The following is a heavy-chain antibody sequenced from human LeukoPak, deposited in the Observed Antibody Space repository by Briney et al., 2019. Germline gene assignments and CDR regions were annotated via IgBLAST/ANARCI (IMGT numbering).Heavy chain of an antibody. V-gene: IGHV3-23*01. Sequence: PGGSLRLSCAASGLTFSNYAMSWVRQAPGKGLEWVSHISSGGDNIYYADSVKGRFTISRDNSKNTLYLQMNSLRAEDTAIYYCANWDGSYSNGWYDYWGQGTLVTVSS. CDR2: ISSGGDNI. CDR1: GLTFSNYA. CDR3: ANWDGSYSNGWYDY. D-gene: IGHD6-19*01. J-gene: IGHJ4*02.